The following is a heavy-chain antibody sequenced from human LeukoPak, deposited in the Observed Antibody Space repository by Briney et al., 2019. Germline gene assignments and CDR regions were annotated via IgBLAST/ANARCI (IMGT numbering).Heavy chain of an antibody. Sequence: EASVKVCCKASGYTFTSYDINWVRQATGQGLEWMGWMNPNSGNTGYAQKFQGRVTMTRNTSISTAYMELSSLRSEDTAVYYCARVDGGPPYYYYYMDVWGKGTTVTVSS. J-gene: IGHJ6*03. V-gene: IGHV1-8*01. CDR3: ARVDGGPPYYYYYMDV. D-gene: IGHD5-24*01. CDR2: MNPNSGNT. CDR1: GYTFTSYD.